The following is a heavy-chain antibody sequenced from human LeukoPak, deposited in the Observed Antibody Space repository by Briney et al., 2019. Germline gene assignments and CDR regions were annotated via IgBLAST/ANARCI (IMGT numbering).Heavy chain of an antibody. D-gene: IGHD3-3*01. CDR3: ARDRRSEDFWSGLDY. Sequence: SETLSLSCTVSGGSISSYYWSWIRQPPGKGLEWIGYIYYSGSTNYNPSLKSRVTISVDTSKNQFSLKLSSVTAADTAVYYCARDRRSEDFWSGLDYWGQGTLVTVSS. V-gene: IGHV4-59*01. J-gene: IGHJ4*02. CDR2: IYYSGST. CDR1: GGSISSYY.